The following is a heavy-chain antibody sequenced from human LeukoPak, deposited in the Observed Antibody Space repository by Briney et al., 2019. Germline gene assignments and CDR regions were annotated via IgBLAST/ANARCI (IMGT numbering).Heavy chain of an antibody. V-gene: IGHV3-53*01. CDR1: GFTFSSYA. Sequence: GGSLRLSCAASGFTFSSYAMSWVRQAPGKGLEWVSVIDSGGSTYYADSVKGRFTISRDNSKNTLYLQMNGLRVEDTAVYYCARERRGYQLPKMDYYYYMDVWGKGTTVTISS. CDR3: ARERRGYQLPKMDYYYYMDV. J-gene: IGHJ6*03. CDR2: IDSGGST. D-gene: IGHD2-2*01.